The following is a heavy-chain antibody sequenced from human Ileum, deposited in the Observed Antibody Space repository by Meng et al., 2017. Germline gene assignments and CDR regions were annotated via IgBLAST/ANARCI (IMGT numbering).Heavy chain of an antibody. V-gene: IGHV1-69*06. D-gene: IGHD6-13*01. J-gene: IGHJ4*02. CDR1: GGTLSSFA. CDR2: IIPIFGSA. Sequence: LWPSWRGVGRPGSSVNVSRKASGGTLSSFAISGVRQAPGQGLEWMGGIIPIFGSADYAQKFQGRVTITADKSTSTAYMELSSLRSEDTAVYYCARVAAAGRNWGQGTLVTVSS. CDR3: ARVAAAGRN.